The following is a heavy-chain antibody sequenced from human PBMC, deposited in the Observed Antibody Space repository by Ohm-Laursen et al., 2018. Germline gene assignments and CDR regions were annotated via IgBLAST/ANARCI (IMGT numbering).Heavy chain of an antibody. Sequence: SDTLSLTCTVSGASISNYYWSWIRQPPGKELEWIAYIYYSGSTNYNPSLKSRVTISIDTSKNQFSLSLSSVTAADTAVYYCARYSSIVYGFDVWGQGTTVTVSS. CDR3: ARYSSIVYGFDV. V-gene: IGHV4-59*07. CDR1: GASISNYY. CDR2: IYYSGST. D-gene: IGHD3-16*02. J-gene: IGHJ6*02.